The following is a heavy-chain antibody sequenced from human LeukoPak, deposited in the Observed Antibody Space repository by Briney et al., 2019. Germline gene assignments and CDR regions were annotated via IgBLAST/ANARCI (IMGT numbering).Heavy chain of an antibody. CDR2: IREDGGEK. CDR3: AKGGYYERPWYFDY. V-gene: IGHV3-7*02. CDR1: GFTFSNSW. J-gene: IGHJ4*02. Sequence: GGSLRLSCAASGFTFSNSWMTWVRQGPGKGLEWVANIREDGGEKYYVDSVKGRFTISRDNSKNALYLQMNSLRAEDTAVYYCAKGGYYERPWYFDYWGQGTLVTVSS. D-gene: IGHD3-22*01.